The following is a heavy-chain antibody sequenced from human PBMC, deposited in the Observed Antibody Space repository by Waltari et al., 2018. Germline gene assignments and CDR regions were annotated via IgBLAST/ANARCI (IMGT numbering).Heavy chain of an antibody. CDR2: GKREGART. V-gene: IGHV3-74*01. Sequence: EVQLVESGGGLVQPGGSLRLSCAASGFTFSSYWMHWVRQAPGKGLVWVSQGKREGARTRHTDSVKGRFTISRDNAKNTLYLQMNSLRAEDTAVYYCTRSTSISNAFNIWGQGTMVTVSS. J-gene: IGHJ3*02. CDR3: TRSTSISNAFNI. CDR1: GFTFSSYW. D-gene: IGHD6-6*01.